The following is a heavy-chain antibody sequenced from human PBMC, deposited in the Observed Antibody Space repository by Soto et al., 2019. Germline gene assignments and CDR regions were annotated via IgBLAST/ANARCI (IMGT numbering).Heavy chain of an antibody. CDR3: AKDITYDSSGYPSLNAFDI. D-gene: IGHD3-22*01. Sequence: GGSLRLSCAASGFTFDDYTMHWVRQAPGKGLEWVSLISWDGGSTYYADSVKGRFTISRDNSKNSLYLQMNSLRTEDTALYYCAKDITYDSSGYPSLNAFDIWGRGTMVSVSS. J-gene: IGHJ3*02. V-gene: IGHV3-43*01. CDR1: GFTFDDYT. CDR2: ISWDGGST.